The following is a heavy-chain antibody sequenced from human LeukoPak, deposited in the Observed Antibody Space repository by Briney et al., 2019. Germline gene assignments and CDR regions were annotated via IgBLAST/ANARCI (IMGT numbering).Heavy chain of an antibody. CDR1: GFTFSIYN. Sequence: PGGSLRLSCTASGFTFSIYNMNWVRQAPGKGLEWVALISSSSGYLYCTDSVKGRFTISRDNAKNSLYLQMNSLRAEDTAVYYCARGSEWEPLYYFDYWGQGNLVTVSS. CDR2: ISSSSGYL. D-gene: IGHD1-26*01. V-gene: IGHV3-21*01. J-gene: IGHJ4*02. CDR3: ARGSEWEPLYYFDY.